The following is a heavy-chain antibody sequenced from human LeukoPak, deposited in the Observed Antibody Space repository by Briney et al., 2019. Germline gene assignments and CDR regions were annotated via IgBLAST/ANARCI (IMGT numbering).Heavy chain of an antibody. Sequence: ASVKVSCKVSGYTLTELSMHWVRQAPGKGLEWMGGFDPEDGETIYAQKFQGRVTMTADTSTDTAYMELSSLRSEDTAVYYCATEWGRAFDIWGQGTMVTVSS. D-gene: IGHD7-27*01. V-gene: IGHV1-24*01. CDR1: GYTLTELS. J-gene: IGHJ3*02. CDR3: ATEWGRAFDI. CDR2: FDPEDGET.